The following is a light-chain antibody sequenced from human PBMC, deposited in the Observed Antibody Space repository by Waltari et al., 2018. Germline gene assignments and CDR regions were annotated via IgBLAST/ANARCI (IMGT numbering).Light chain of an antibody. CDR3: QVWDSSSDLHVV. J-gene: IGLJ2*01. Sequence: SYVLTQPPSVSVAPGKTARITCGGNNIGSNSVHWYQQKPGQAPVLVIYYDSDRPSGIPERFSGSNSGNTATLTISRVEAGDEADYYCQVWDSSSDLHVVFGGGTKLTVL. V-gene: IGLV3-21*04. CDR2: YDS. CDR1: NIGSNS.